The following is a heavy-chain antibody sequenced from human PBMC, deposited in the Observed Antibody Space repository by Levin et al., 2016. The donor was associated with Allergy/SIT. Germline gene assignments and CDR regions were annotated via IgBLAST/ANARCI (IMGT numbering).Heavy chain of an antibody. J-gene: IGHJ4*02. D-gene: IGHD5-24*01. V-gene: IGHV3-30*02. Sequence: VRQAPGKGLEWVAFIRYDGSNKYYADSVKGRFTISRDNSKNTLYLQMNSLRAEDTAVYYCAKRGDGYNYFDYWGQGTLVTVSS. CDR3: AKRGDGYNYFDY. CDR2: IRYDGSNK.